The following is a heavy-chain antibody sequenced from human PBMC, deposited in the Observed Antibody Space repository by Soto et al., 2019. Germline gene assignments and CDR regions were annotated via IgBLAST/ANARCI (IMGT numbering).Heavy chain of an antibody. CDR1: GFTFSSYG. V-gene: IGHV3-30*18. CDR2: ISYDGSNK. D-gene: IGHD2-21*01. CDR3: AKFELCGGDCYSSLSLLVGGRGNFDY. J-gene: IGHJ4*02. Sequence: GGSLRLSCAASGFTFSSYGMHWVRQAPGKGLEWVAVISYDGSNKYYADSVKGRFTISRDNSKNTLYLQMNSLRAEDTAVYYCAKFELCGGDCYSSLSLLVGGRGNFDYWGQGTLVTVSS.